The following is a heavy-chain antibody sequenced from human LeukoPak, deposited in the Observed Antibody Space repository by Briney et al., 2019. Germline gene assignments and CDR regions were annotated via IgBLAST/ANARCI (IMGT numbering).Heavy chain of an antibody. D-gene: IGHD3-3*01. CDR2: IYHSGST. CDR3: ARLFSGVLDY. Sequence: SETLSLTRAVSGYSISSGYYWGWIRQPPGKGLEWIGSIYHSGSTYYNPSLKSRVTISVDTPKNQFSLKLSSVTAADTAVYYCARLFSGVLDYWGQGTLVTVSS. V-gene: IGHV4-38-2*01. J-gene: IGHJ4*02. CDR1: GYSISSGYY.